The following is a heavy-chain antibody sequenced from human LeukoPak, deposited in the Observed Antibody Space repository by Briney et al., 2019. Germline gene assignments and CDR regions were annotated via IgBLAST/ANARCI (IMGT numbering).Heavy chain of an antibody. V-gene: IGHV3-7*01. CDR2: LNQDGSDK. J-gene: IGHJ4*02. D-gene: IGHD3-22*01. Sequence: GSLRIFCSTSWITIWNLLNRWVRQGPGEGLEWVAKLNQDGSDKYYVDSVKGRFTISRDNAKNSLYLQMNSLRAEDTAIYYCLREETIVVIREPPPRGQGTLVTVSS. CDR1: WITIWNLL. CDR3: LREETIVVIREPPP.